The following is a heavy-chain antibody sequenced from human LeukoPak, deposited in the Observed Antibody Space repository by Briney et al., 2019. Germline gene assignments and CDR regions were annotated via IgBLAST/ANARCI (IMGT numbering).Heavy chain of an antibody. CDR1: GYTFTGYY. CDR3: ARVRRPGSYLVDY. D-gene: IGHD1-26*01. CDR2: INPNSGGT. J-gene: IGHJ4*02. V-gene: IGHV1-2*02. Sequence: GASVKVSCKASGYTFTGYYMHWVRQAPGQGLEWMGWINPNSGGTYYAQKFQGRVTMTSDTSISSAYMELSRLRSDDRAVYYCARVRRPGSYLVDYWGQGTLVTVSS.